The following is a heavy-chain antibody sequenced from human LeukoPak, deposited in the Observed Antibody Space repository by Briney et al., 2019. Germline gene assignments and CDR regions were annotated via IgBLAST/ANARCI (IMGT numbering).Heavy chain of an antibody. D-gene: IGHD2-2*01. Sequence: GGSLRLSCAASGFTFSSYGMHWVRQAPGKGLEWVAFIRYDGSNKYYADSVKGRFTISRDNSKNTLYLQMNSLRAEDTAVYYCSSLIVVVPAASPLDYWGQETLVTVSS. CDR2: IRYDGSNK. CDR3: SSLIVVVPAASPLDY. J-gene: IGHJ4*02. V-gene: IGHV3-30*02. CDR1: GFTFSSYG.